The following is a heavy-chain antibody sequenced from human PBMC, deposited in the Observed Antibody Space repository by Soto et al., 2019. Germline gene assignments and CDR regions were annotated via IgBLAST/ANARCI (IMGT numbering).Heavy chain of an antibody. V-gene: IGHV3-15*01. CDR2: IKTKPDDGTI. CDR3: TTSNLGVDF. Sequence: EVQLVESGGGLVKPGGSLRLSCAASGLIFSDVWMTWVRQAPGKGLEWVGRIKTKPDDGTIDYAAPVRGRFTISRDDSKNTLYLQMTSLTPDDTGVYHCTTSNLGVDFWGPGTLVTVSS. CDR1: GLIFSDVW. J-gene: IGHJ4*02. D-gene: IGHD1-1*01.